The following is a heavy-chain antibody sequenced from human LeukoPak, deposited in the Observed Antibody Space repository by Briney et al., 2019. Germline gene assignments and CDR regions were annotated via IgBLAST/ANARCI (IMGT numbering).Heavy chain of an antibody. D-gene: IGHD3-3*01. J-gene: IGHJ6*02. CDR3: AKETDYDFWSQGYGMDV. CDR2: ISYDGSNK. Sequence: GGSLRLSCAASGFTFSSYGMHWVRQAPGKGLEWVAVISYDGSNKYYADSVKGRFTISTDNSKNTLYLQMNSLRAEDTAVYYCAKETDYDFWSQGYGMDVWGQGTTVTVSS. V-gene: IGHV3-30*18. CDR1: GFTFSSYG.